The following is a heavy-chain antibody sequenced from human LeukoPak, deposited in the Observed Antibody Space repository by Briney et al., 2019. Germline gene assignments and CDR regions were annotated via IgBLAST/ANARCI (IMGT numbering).Heavy chain of an antibody. CDR2: ANPGSGNT. CDR1: GYTFTSYE. Sequence: ASVKVSCKASGYTFTSYEINWVRQAPGQGLEWMGRANPGSGNTGYAQKFQGRVTMTRDTSTSTVYMELSSLRSEDTAVYYCARDYYYDTSGHRSGYFDLWGRGTLVTVSS. V-gene: IGHV1-8*01. CDR3: ARDYYYDTSGHRSGYFDL. J-gene: IGHJ2*01. D-gene: IGHD3-22*01.